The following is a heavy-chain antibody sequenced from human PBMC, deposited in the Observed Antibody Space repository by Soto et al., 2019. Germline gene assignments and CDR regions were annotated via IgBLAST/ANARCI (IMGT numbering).Heavy chain of an antibody. V-gene: IGHV1-2*02. CDR1: GYSFTGYY. Sequence: ASVKVSCKASGYSFTGYYFHWVRQAPGQGLEWMGWINPNSGGTYYAQKFQDRVTMTRDTSMSTAYMELRWLTSDDTALYYCARGEKEVWSNYYYSGMDVWGQGTTVTV. CDR2: INPNSGGT. CDR3: ARGEKEVWSNYYYSGMDV. J-gene: IGHJ6*02. D-gene: IGHD3-16*01.